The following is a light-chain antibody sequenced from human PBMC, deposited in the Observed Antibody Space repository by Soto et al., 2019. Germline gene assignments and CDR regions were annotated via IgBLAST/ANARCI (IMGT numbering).Light chain of an antibody. CDR1: QSVSSSY. CDR2: GAS. J-gene: IGKJ1*01. V-gene: IGKV3D-7*01. Sequence: EIVMTQSPATLSLSPGERATLSCRASQSVSSSYLSWYQQKPGQAPRLLIYGASIRATGIPARFNGSGSGTAFTLTISGLQPEDFADYYCQQDYNLPCTSGQGTQVEIK. CDR3: QQDYNLPCT.